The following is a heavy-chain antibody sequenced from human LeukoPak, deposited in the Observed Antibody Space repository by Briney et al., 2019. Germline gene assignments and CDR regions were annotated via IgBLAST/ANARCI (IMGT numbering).Heavy chain of an antibody. J-gene: IGHJ2*01. D-gene: IGHD4-17*01. CDR2: IRYDGSNK. Sequence: GGSLRLSCAASGFTFSSYGMHWVRQAPGKGLEWVAFIRYDGSNKYYADSVKGRFTISRDNSKNTLYLQINSLRAEDTAVYYCAKDRAVTGYFDLWGRGTLVTVSS. V-gene: IGHV3-30*02. CDR1: GFTFSSYG. CDR3: AKDRAVTGYFDL.